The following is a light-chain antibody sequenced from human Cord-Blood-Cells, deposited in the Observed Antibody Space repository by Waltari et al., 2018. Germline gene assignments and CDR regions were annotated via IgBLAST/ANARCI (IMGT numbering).Light chain of an antibody. V-gene: IGKV3-15*01. CDR3: QQYNNRPPVPS. CDR2: GAS. J-gene: IGKJ3*01. Sequence: EIVMTQSPATLSVSPGERATLSCRASQSVSSNLAWYQQKPGQAPRLLIYGASTRATGIPARFSGSGSGTEFTLTISSLQSEDFAVYYCQQYNNRPPVPSFGPGTKVDIK. CDR1: QSVSSN.